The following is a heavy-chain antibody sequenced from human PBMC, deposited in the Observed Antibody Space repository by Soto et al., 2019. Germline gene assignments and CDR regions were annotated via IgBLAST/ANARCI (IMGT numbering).Heavy chain of an antibody. D-gene: IGHD3-10*01. CDR1: GGTFSPYT. J-gene: IGHJ4*02. Sequence: SVKVSCKASGGTFSPYTINWVRQAPGEGLEWMGRIIPFHGVTNYAQKFQARVTITADKSTSTAYMEPSGLRFEDTAMYYCTRDWEITVSTWSFGGFWGRGTLVTVSS. CDR2: IIPFHGVT. CDR3: TRDWEITVSTWSFGGF. V-gene: IGHV1-69*04.